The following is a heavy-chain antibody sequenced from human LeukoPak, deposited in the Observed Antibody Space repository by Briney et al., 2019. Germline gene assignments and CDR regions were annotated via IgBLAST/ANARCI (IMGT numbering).Heavy chain of an antibody. D-gene: IGHD2-2*01. J-gene: IGHJ4*02. Sequence: GGSLRLSCAASGFTVSSNYMSWVRQAPGKGLEWVSVIYSGGSTYYADSVKGRFTISRDNSKNTLYLQMNSLRAEDTAVYYCARGVVVPAVIDYWGQGTLVTVSS. CDR1: GFTVSSNY. CDR3: ARGVVVPAVIDY. V-gene: IGHV3-53*01. CDR2: IYSGGST.